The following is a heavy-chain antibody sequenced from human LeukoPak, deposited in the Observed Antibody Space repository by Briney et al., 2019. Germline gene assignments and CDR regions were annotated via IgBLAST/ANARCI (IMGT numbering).Heavy chain of an antibody. Sequence: GGSLRLSCVASGFTFGKYWMSWVRQAPGKGLEWVANIKLDGSEKNYVDSVKGRSTISRDNTKNSLYLQMNSLRVEDTAVYYCARDPGYCSGGSCYSYYFDYWGQGTLVTVSS. CDR3: ARDPGYCSGGSCYSYYFDY. CDR1: GFTFGKYW. D-gene: IGHD2-15*01. CDR2: IKLDGSEK. V-gene: IGHV3-7*03. J-gene: IGHJ4*02.